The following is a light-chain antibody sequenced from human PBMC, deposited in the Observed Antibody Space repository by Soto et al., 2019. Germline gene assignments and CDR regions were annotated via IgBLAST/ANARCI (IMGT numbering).Light chain of an antibody. V-gene: IGKV3-15*01. CDR1: QSVNSN. Sequence: EIVMTQSPATLSVSPGETATLSCSASQSVNSNLAWYQQKPGQAPRLLISDASTRAAGLPARFSGSGSGTEFTLPISSLQSEDVAVYFCQQSNNWPKTFGQGTKVDIK. CDR2: DAS. CDR3: QQSNNWPKT. J-gene: IGKJ1*01.